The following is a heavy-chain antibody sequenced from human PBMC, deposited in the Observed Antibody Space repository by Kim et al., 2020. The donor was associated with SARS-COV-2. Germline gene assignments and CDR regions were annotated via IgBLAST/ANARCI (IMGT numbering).Heavy chain of an antibody. Sequence: SETLSLTCAVYGGSFSGYYWSWIRRPPGKGLEWIGEINHSGSTNYNPSLKSRVTISVDTSKNQFSLKLSSVTAADTAVYYCARGPHYGSGRWQWGYWGQGTLVTVSS. V-gene: IGHV4-34*01. CDR1: GGSFSGYY. CDR3: ARGPHYGSGRWQWGY. J-gene: IGHJ4*02. CDR2: INHSGST. D-gene: IGHD3-10*01.